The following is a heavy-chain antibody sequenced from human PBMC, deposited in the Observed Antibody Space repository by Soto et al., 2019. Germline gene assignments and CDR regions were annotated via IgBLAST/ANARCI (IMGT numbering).Heavy chain of an antibody. CDR2: ISPDGITT. V-gene: IGHV3-74*01. CDR3: TRGPRVSFTGTGAH. J-gene: IGHJ4*02. D-gene: IGHD1-1*01. CDR1: GFTFRNFW. Sequence: GGSLRLSCAASGFTFRNFWVHWVRQAPGKGLVWVSRISPDGITTSYADSVKGRFTISRDNAKSTLYLQMNSLRADDTGLYYCTRGPRVSFTGTGAHWGQGTLVTVSS.